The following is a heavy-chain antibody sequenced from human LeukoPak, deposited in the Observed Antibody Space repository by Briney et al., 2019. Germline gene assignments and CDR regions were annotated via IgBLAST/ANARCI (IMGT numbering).Heavy chain of an antibody. CDR3: ARRARDHAFDI. CDR1: GGSISSYY. Sequence: SETLSLTCTVSGGSISSYYWSWIRQPPGKGLEWIGYIYYSGSTNYNPTLKSRVTISVDTSKNQFSLKLSSVTAADTAVYYCARRARDHAFDIWGQGTMVTVSS. J-gene: IGHJ3*02. V-gene: IGHV4-59*01. CDR2: IYYSGST.